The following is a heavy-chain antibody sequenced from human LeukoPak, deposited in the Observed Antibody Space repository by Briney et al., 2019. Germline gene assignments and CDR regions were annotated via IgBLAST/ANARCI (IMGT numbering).Heavy chain of an antibody. CDR3: ARGPLTWFDP. CDR1: GFTFSDNY. V-gene: IGHV3-11*01. J-gene: IGHJ5*02. CDR2: ISSGGTTI. Sequence: GGSLRLSCAASGFTFSDNYMSWIRQAPGKGLERVSYISSGGTTIYYADSVKGRFTISRDNAKKSLYLQMNSLTAEDTAVYYCARGPLTWFDPWGQGTLVTVSS.